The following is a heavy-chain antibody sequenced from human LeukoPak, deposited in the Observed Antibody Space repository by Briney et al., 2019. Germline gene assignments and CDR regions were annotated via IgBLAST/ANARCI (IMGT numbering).Heavy chain of an antibody. CDR3: ARAATVVTNLDY. CDR2: IYYSGST. Sequence: SSETLSLTCTVSGGSVSSGSYYWSWIRQPPGKGLEWIGYIYYSGSTNYNPSLKSRVTISVDTSKNQLSLKLSSVTAADTAVYYCARAATVVTNLDYWGQGTLVTVSS. V-gene: IGHV4-61*01. D-gene: IGHD4-23*01. J-gene: IGHJ4*02. CDR1: GGSVSSGSYY.